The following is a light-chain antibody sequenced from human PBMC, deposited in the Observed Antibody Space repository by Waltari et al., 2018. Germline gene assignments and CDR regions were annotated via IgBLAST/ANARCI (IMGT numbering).Light chain of an antibody. CDR3: MIWHSGASV. CDR1: SCINVADRK. J-gene: IGLJ2*01. Sequence: QAVLTQPSSLSASPGASARLTCTLHSCINVADRKIYWSQPKPGRPPQYPLRFRSSLFKQQASGLPSRCSGSKDASANAGILLISGLQSEDEADYYCMIWHSGASVFGGGTTLTVL. CDR2: FRSSLFK. V-gene: IGLV5-45*03.